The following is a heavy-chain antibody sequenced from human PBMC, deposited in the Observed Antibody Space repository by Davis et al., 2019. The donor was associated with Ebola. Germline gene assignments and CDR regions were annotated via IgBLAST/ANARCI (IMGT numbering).Heavy chain of an antibody. CDR1: GSISSSNR. CDR2: IKPVEGQN. Sequence: GSLLRPPFPALGSISSSNRMSGVARPPGKGSEWVAIIKPVEGQNYYVDSGKDRFTISRDNTKNSIFLQKDSLRDEDTAMYYCASGEGRGRSYDMDVWGQGTTVTVSS. CDR3: ASGEGRGRSYDMDV. D-gene: IGHD5-12*01. J-gene: IGHJ6*02. V-gene: IGHV3-7*03.